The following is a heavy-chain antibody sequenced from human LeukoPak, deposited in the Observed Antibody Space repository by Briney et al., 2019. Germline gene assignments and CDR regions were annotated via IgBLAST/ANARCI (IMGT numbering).Heavy chain of an antibody. CDR1: GFTFSSYN. Sequence: GSLRLSCAASGFTFSSYNMNWVRQPPGKGLEWIGNIYYSGSTYYNPSLNSRVTISVDTAKNQFSLKLSSVTAADTAVYYCARLPQPSDILTAYANSFDYWGQGSLVTVSS. J-gene: IGHJ4*02. CDR3: ARLPQPSDILTAYANSFDY. D-gene: IGHD3-9*01. V-gene: IGHV4-59*04. CDR2: IYYSGST.